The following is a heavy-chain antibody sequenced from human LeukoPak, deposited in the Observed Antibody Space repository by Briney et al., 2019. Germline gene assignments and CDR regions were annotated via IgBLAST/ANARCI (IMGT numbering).Heavy chain of an antibody. CDR3: ARGGAARLEYYFDY. D-gene: IGHD3-16*01. V-gene: IGHV1-18*01. J-gene: IGHJ4*02. CDR1: GYTFTSYG. Sequence: GASVTVSCKASGYTFTSYGISWVRQAPGQGLEWMGWISAYNGNTNYAQKLQGRVTMTTDTSMSTAYMELRSLRSDDTAVYYCARGGAARLEYYFDYWGQGTLVTVSS. CDR2: ISAYNGNT.